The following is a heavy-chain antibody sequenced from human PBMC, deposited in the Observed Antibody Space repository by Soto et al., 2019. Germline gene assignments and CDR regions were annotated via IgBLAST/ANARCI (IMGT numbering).Heavy chain of an antibody. J-gene: IGHJ5*02. CDR3: AAGASAICGVVIPLWFEP. D-gene: IGHD3-3*01. V-gene: IGHV1-58*01. CDR2: IVVGSGNT. CDR1: WLPFTNSA. Sequence: EKVSSKASWLPFTNSALQWMPPARGQRLELIVWIVVGSGNTTYAQKFQERVTIIRDISTRTAYMERSSLPSEDTAVYYCAAGASAICGVVIPLWFEPWGQGTLVTVSS.